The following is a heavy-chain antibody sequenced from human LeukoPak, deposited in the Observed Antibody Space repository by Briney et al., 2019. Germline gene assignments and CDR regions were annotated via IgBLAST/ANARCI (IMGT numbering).Heavy chain of an antibody. CDR2: ISAYNGNT. Sequence: APVKVSCKAPGYTFTSYGIGWVRQAPGQGLEWMGWISAYNGNTNYAQKLQGRVTMTTDTSTSTAYMELRSLRSDDTAVYYCARDLAPKYPEDYWGQGTLVTASS. CDR3: ARDLAPKYPEDY. CDR1: GYTFTSYG. D-gene: IGHD2-2*01. V-gene: IGHV1-18*01. J-gene: IGHJ4*02.